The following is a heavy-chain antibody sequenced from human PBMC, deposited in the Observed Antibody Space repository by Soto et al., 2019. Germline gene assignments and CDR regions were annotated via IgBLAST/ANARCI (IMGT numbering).Heavy chain of an antibody. D-gene: IGHD3-10*01. J-gene: IGHJ3*02. CDR3: ANDSFVRDGSGSYHAPFDI. Sequence: GGSLRLSCAASGFTFSSYAMSWVRQAPGKGLEWVSAISGSGGSTYYADSVKGRFTISRDNSKNTLYLQMNSLRAEDTAVYYCANDSFVRDGSGSYHAPFDIWGQGTMVTVSS. CDR2: ISGSGGST. V-gene: IGHV3-23*01. CDR1: GFTFSSYA.